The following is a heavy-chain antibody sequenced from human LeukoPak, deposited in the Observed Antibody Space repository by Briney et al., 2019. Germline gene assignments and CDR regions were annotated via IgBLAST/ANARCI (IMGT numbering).Heavy chain of an antibody. CDR3: ARPHNYGDYEYYFDY. Sequence: PSETLSLTCIVSGGAISSGSYYWGRIRQPPGKGLVWIGSMYYTGSTYNSPSLKSRVTMSVDTSKNQFSLKLSSVTAADTAVYYCARPHNYGDYEYYFDYWGQGTLVTVSS. D-gene: IGHD4-17*01. CDR1: GGAISSGSYY. J-gene: IGHJ4*02. CDR2: MYYTGST. V-gene: IGHV4-39*01.